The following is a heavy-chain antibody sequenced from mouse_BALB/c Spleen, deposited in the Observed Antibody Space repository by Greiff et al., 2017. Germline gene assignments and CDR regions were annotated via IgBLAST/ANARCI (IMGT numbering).Heavy chain of an antibody. D-gene: IGHD2-4*01. CDR2: IDPENGDT. Sequence: VQLQQSGAELVRSGASVKLSCTASGFNIKDYYMHWVKQRPEQGLEWIGWIDPENGDTEYAPKFQGKATMTADTSSNTAYLQLSSLTTEDSAIYYCARHYYDYDVGAMDYWGQGTSVTVSS. J-gene: IGHJ4*01. CDR1: GFNIKDYY. CDR3: ARHYYDYDVGAMDY. V-gene: IGHV14-4*02.